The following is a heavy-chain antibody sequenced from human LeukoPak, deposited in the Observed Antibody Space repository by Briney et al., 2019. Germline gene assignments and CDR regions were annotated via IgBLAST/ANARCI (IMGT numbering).Heavy chain of an antibody. D-gene: IGHD6-13*01. J-gene: IGHJ4*02. CDR1: GFTFDDYF. CDR3: ARSRARIAAAVYYLDY. CDR2: ITNSGYTM. Sequence: SGGSLRLSCAAAGFTFDDYFMGWVRQAPGKGLEWVSYITNSGYTMYYADSVRGRFTISKDNAKNSLYLHMSGLRAEDTAVYYCARSRARIAAAVYYLDYWGQGTPVTVSS. V-gene: IGHV3-11*01.